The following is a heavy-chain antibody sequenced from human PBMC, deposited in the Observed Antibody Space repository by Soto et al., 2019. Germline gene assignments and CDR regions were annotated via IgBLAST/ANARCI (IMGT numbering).Heavy chain of an antibody. CDR3: AKTQIPYYDFWSGYYRGDAFDI. CDR1: GFTFSSYG. D-gene: IGHD3-3*01. CDR2: ISYDGSNK. V-gene: IGHV3-30*18. Sequence: GGSLRLSCAASGFTFSSYGMHWVRQAPGKGLEWVAVISYDGSNKYYADSVKGRFTISRDNSKNTLYLQMNSLRAEDTAVYYCAKTQIPYYDFWSGYYRGDAFDIWGQGTMVTVSS. J-gene: IGHJ3*02.